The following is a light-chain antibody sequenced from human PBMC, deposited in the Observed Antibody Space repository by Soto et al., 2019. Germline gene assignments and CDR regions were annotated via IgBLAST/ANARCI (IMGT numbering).Light chain of an antibody. V-gene: IGLV2-14*03. CDR2: DVS. Sequence: QSALTQPASVSGSPGQSITISCTGTSSDVGGYNYVSWYQHHPGKAPKLMIYDVSNRPSGVSNRFSGSKSGNTACLTISGLQAEDEADYYCSSYTSSSTRVFGGGTKLTVL. CDR3: SSYTSSSTRV. J-gene: IGLJ2*01. CDR1: SSDVGGYNY.